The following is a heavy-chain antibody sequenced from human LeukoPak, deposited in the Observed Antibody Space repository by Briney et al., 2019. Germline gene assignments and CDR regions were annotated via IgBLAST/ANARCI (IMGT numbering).Heavy chain of an antibody. CDR1: GGSISSYY. CDR2: IYYSGST. J-gene: IGHJ4*02. D-gene: IGHD5-18*01. V-gene: IGHV4-59*01. Sequence: KPSETLSLTCTVSGGSISSYYWSWIRQPPGKGLEWIGYIYYSGSTNYTPSLKSRVTISVDTSKNQFSLKLSSVTAADTAVYYCARGARGYSYGHFDYWGQGTLVTVSS. CDR3: ARGARGYSYGHFDY.